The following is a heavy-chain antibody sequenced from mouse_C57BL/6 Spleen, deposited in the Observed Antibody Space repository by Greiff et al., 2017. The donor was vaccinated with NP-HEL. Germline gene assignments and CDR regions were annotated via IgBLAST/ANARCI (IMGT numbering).Heavy chain of an antibody. D-gene: IGHD1-1*01. V-gene: IGHV1-72*01. CDR1: GYTFTSYW. J-gene: IGHJ2*01. CDR2: IDPHRGGT. Sequence: QVQLKQPGAELVKPGASVKLSCKASGYTFTSYWMHWVKQRPGRGLEWIGRIDPHRGGTKHNEKFKSKATLTVDKPSSTAYMQLSSLTSEDSAVYYCARAITTVVDYWGQGTTLTVSS. CDR3: ARAITTVVDY.